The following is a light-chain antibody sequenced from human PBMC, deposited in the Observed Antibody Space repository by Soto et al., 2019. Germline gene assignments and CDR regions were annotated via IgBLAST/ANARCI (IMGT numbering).Light chain of an antibody. J-gene: IGKJ1*01. Sequence: DIQLTQSPSSLSAPLGDRVPIPCRPSQSISSYLNWYQQTPGKAPKLLIYAASSLQTGIPYRFSGSGSGTDFTLTISSLEPEDFATYYCQQSYSTPRTFGQGTKVDIK. CDR1: QSISSY. V-gene: IGKV1-39*01. CDR2: AAS. CDR3: QQSYSTPRT.